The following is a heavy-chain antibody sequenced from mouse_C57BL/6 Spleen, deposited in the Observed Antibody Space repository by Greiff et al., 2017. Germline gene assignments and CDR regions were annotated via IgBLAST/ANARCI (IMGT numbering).Heavy chain of an antibody. CDR2: SKPNNGGT. V-gene: IGHV1-18*01. Sequence: VQLQQSGPELVKPGASVKIPCKASGYTFTDYNMDRVKQSHRKNLEWIGDSKPNNGGTIYNQKFKDKATLTVDTSSSTAYVELRGLTSEDTAVYYCARGGQGYFDVWGTGTTVTVSS. CDR3: ARGGQGYFDV. J-gene: IGHJ1*03. CDR1: GYTFTDYN.